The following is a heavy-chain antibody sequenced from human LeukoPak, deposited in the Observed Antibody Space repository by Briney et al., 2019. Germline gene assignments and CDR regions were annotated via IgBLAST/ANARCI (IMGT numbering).Heavy chain of an antibody. CDR1: GFTFSSYA. D-gene: IGHD5-12*01. J-gene: IGHJ4*02. V-gene: IGHV3-7*01. CDR3: ARDEKDGPLWL. Sequence: PGGSLRLSCAASGFTFSSYAVSWVRQAPGKGLEWVANINENGSEKKYVDSVKGRFSISRDTAKNSLFLQMNSLRAEDTAMYYCARDEKDGPLWLWGQGTLVTVSS. CDR2: INENGSEK.